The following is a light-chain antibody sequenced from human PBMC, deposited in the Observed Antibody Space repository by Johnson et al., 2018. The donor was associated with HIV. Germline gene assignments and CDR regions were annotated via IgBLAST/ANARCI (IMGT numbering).Light chain of an antibody. Sequence: QSVLTQPPSVSAAPGQKVTISCSGSSSNVGNNYVSWYQCLPGTAPKLLIFENNKRPSGIPDRFSGSKSGTSATLDITGLQSGDEADYYCGTWDSSLSAYVFGNGTKVTVL. CDR2: ENN. CDR3: GTWDSSLSAYV. CDR1: SSNVGNNY. V-gene: IGLV1-51*02. J-gene: IGLJ1*01.